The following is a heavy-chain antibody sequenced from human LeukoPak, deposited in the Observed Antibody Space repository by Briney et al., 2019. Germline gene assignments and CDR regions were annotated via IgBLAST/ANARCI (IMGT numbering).Heavy chain of an antibody. J-gene: IGHJ5*02. D-gene: IGHD3-10*01. Sequence: SETLSLTCTVSGGSISSFYWSWIRQPPGKGLEWIGYIYYKGNTNYSPSLTSRVTISLDTSNNQFSLKLSSMTAAVTAVYYCARSYSSGSYYSPFDPWGQGTLVTVSS. CDR3: ARSYSSGSYYSPFDP. CDR1: GGSISSFY. V-gene: IGHV4-59*01. CDR2: IYYKGNT.